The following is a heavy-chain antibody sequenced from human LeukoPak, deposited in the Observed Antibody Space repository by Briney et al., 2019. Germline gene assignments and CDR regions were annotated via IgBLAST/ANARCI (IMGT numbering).Heavy chain of an antibody. CDR3: ARDRGAWVPDY. V-gene: IGHV3-9*01. CDR2: ISWNSGSI. D-gene: IGHD3-10*01. CDR1: GFTFDDYA. Sequence: GGSLRLSCAASGFTFDDYAMHWVRQAPGKGLEWVSGISWNSGSIGYADSVKGRFTISRDNAKNSLYLQMNSLRAEDTAVYYCARDRGAWVPDYWGQGTLVTVSS. J-gene: IGHJ4*02.